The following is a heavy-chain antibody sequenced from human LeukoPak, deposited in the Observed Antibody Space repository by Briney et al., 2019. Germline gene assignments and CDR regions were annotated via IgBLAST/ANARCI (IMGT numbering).Heavy chain of an antibody. CDR3: ARVQRGYSYGDGEYYYYYYYMDV. Sequence: PSETLSLTRTVSGGSISSSDYYWGWIRQPPWKGLEWIGSIYYSVTTYYNPSIKSRVTISVDTSKNQFSLKLSSVTAADTAVYYCARVQRGYSYGDGEYYYYYYYMDVWGKGTTVTVSS. CDR2: IYYSVTT. CDR1: GGSISSSDYY. J-gene: IGHJ6*03. V-gene: IGHV4-39*07. D-gene: IGHD5-18*01.